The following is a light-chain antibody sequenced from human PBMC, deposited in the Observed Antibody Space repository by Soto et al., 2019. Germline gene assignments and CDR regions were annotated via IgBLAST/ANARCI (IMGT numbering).Light chain of an antibody. Sequence: AVQMTQSPSSLSASVGDRITITCRASQGIRNDLAWYQQKPGKAPNLLISAASRLHIGVPSRFSGSGSGTDFTFIITGLQPEDFATYYCLQDNNYPYTFGQGTKVDIK. CDR2: AAS. CDR1: QGIRND. J-gene: IGKJ2*01. CDR3: LQDNNYPYT. V-gene: IGKV1-6*01.